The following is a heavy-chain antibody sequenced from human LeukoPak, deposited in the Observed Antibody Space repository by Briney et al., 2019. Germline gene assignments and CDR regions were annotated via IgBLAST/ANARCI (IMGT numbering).Heavy chain of an antibody. J-gene: IGHJ3*02. V-gene: IGHV4-4*09. CDR1: GGPIGGDY. CDR2: IYTTGRT. D-gene: IGHD2-21*01. Sequence: SETLSLTCSVSGGPIGGDYWSWIRQPPGKALEWIGYIYTTGRTNYNPSLRCRVTISVDTSKNQFSLKLNSVTAADTAVYYCAKILGSGVWYGFDIWGQGTMVTVSS. CDR3: AKILGSGVWYGFDI.